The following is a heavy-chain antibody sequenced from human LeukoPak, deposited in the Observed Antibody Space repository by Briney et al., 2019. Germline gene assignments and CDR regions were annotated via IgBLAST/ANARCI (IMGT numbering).Heavy chain of an antibody. CDR3: ARDGKGRLTIHPPRVPDDY. D-gene: IGHD3-3*01. CDR1: GFTFSSYS. Sequence: PGGSLRLSCAASGFTFSSYSMNWVRQAPGKGLEWVSSISSSSSYIYYADSVKGRFTISRDNAKNSLYLQMNSLRAEDTAVYYCARDGKGRLTIHPPRVPDDYWGQGTLVTVSS. J-gene: IGHJ4*02. CDR2: ISSSSSYI. V-gene: IGHV3-21*01.